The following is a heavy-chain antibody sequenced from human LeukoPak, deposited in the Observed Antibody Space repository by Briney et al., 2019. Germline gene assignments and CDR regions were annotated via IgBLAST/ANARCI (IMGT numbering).Heavy chain of an antibody. CDR1: GFTFSSYA. CDR2: ISGSGGST. CDR3: AKTGYCSGGSCYLYYFDY. D-gene: IGHD2-15*01. Sequence: GGSLRLPCAASGFTFSSYAMSWVRQAPGKGLEWVSAISGSGGSTYYADSVKGRFTISRDNSKNTLYLQMNSLRAEDTAVYYCAKTGYCSGGSCYLYYFDYWGQGTLVTVSS. V-gene: IGHV3-23*01. J-gene: IGHJ4*02.